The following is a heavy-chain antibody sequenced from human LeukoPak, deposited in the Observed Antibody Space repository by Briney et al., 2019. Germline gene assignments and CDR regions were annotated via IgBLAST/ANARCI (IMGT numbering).Heavy chain of an antibody. D-gene: IGHD3-10*01. J-gene: IGHJ4*02. CDR3: ARDSQGVLNEYYGSGTYYND. V-gene: IGHV1-69*04. Sequence: SVKVSCKTSGGTFSTYAISWVRQAPGQGLEWMGRIIIILGIANYAQKFQGRVTITADISSNTAYMELSSLRSEDTAVYYCARDSQGVLNEYYGSGTYYNDWGQGTLVTVSS. CDR2: IIIILGIA. CDR1: GGTFSTYA.